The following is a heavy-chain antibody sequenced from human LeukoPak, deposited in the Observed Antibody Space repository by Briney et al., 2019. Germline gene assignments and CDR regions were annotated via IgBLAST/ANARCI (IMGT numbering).Heavy chain of an antibody. J-gene: IGHJ5*02. V-gene: IGHV3-30*18. CDR3: AKDRFWHSSSWYGWFDP. CDR1: GFTFSSYG. Sequence: GGSLRLSCAASGFTFSSYGMHWVRQAPGKGLEGVAVISYDGSNKYYADSVKGRFTISRDNSKNTLYLQMNSLRAEDTAVYYCAKDRFWHSSSWYGWFDPWGQGTLVTVSS. CDR2: ISYDGSNK. D-gene: IGHD6-13*01.